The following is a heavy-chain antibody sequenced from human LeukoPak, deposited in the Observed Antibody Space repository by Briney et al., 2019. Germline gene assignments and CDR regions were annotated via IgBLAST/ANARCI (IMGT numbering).Heavy chain of an antibody. CDR3: FGGGYEAY. CDR2: IRYDSTDK. J-gene: IGHJ4*02. CDR1: GFTFSSYW. Sequence: PGGSLRLSCAASGFTFSSYWMSWVRQAPGKGLEWVSFIRYDSTDKYYAESVKGRFTISRDNSKNTLYLQMNSLRAEDTAVYYCFGGGYEAYWGQGALVTVSS. D-gene: IGHD1-26*01. V-gene: IGHV3-30*02.